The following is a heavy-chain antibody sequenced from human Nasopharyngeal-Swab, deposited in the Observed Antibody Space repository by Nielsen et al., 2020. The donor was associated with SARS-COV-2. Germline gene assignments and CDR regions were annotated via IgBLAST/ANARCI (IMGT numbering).Heavy chain of an antibody. CDR3: ARESGVSSTSPFDC. CDR2: MWYAGSSE. Sequence: GESLKISCTASGFTFSNYDIHWLRHTPGKGLEWVAVMWYAGSSERYADSVKGRFTISRDISKNTLYLQMNSLRAEDTAVYYCARESGVSSTSPFDCWGRGTLVTVSS. D-gene: IGHD2-2*01. CDR1: GFTFSNYD. J-gene: IGHJ4*02. V-gene: IGHV3-33*01.